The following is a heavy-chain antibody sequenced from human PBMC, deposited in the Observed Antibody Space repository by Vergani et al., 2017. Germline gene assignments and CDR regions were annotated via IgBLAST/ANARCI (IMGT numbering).Heavy chain of an antibody. CDR2: IYWNDDK. Sequence: QITLKESGPTLVKPTQTLTLTCTFSGFSLSTSGVGVGWIRQPPGKALEWLALIYWNDDKRYSPSLKSRLTITKDTSKNQVVLTMSNMDLVDTATYYCALTVAVYSSSWFRRTLWVDPWGQRTLVTVSS. J-gene: IGHJ5*02. CDR1: GFSLSTSGVG. D-gene: IGHD6-13*01. CDR3: ALTVAVYSSSWFRRTLWVDP. V-gene: IGHV2-5*01.